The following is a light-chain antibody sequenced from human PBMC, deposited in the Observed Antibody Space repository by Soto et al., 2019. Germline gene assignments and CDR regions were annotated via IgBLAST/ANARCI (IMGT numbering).Light chain of an antibody. CDR2: GAS. J-gene: IGKJ1*01. V-gene: IGKV3-20*01. CDR3: QQYGSSPPT. CDR1: HSVSSN. Sequence: EIVITQSPSTLSVSPGERATLSCRASHSVSSNLAWYQQKPGQGPRLLIYGASSRATGTPDRFSGSGSGTDFTLTINRLEPEDFALYYCQQYGSSPPTFGQGTKVDI.